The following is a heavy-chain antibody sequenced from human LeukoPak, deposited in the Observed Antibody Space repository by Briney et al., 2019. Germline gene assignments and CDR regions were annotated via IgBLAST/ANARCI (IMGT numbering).Heavy chain of an antibody. Sequence: GGSLRLSCAASGFTFNSYSMNWVRQAPGKGLEWVSSISSSSSYIYYADSVKGRFTISRDNAKNSLYLQVNSLRAEDTAVYYCARDEALKNWFDPWGQGTLVTVSS. CDR1: GFTFNSYS. J-gene: IGHJ5*02. V-gene: IGHV3-21*01. CDR3: ARDEALKNWFDP. CDR2: ISSSSSYI.